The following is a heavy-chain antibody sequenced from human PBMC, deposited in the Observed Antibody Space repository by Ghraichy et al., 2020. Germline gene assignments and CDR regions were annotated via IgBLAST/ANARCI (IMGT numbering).Heavy chain of an antibody. CDR3: ARRPSFWVYDEGFDY. CDR2: IYYSGST. CDR1: GGSISSSSYY. V-gene: IGHV4-39*01. Sequence: SETLSLTCTVSGGSISSSSYYWGWIRQPPGKGLEWIGSIYYSGSTYYNPSLKSRVTISVDTSKNQFSLKLSSVTAADTAVYYCARRPSFWVYDEGFDYWGQGTLVTVSS. J-gene: IGHJ4*02. D-gene: IGHD3-3*01.